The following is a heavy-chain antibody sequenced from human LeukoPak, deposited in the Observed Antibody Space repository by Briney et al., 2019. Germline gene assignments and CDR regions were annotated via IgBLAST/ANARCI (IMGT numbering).Heavy chain of an antibody. CDR2: ISSDGSKK. D-gene: IGHD1-14*01. Sequence: GGSLRLSCAASGFTFSNYAMHWVRQAPGKGLEWVAVISSDGSKKDYADSVKGRFTISRDISKNTLYLQMDSLRAEDTAVYYCAKGPLHYIHGTHYFDYWGQGTLVTVSS. J-gene: IGHJ4*02. CDR1: GFTFSNYA. V-gene: IGHV3-30*04. CDR3: AKGPLHYIHGTHYFDY.